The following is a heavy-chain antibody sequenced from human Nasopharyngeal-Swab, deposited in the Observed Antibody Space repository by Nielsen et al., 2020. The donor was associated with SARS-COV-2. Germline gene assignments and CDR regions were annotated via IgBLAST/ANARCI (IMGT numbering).Heavy chain of an antibody. Sequence: SETLSLTCTVSGGSISSYYWSWIRQPPGKGLEWIGYMYYSGSTKYNSSLKSRVTISVDRSKNQFSLRLSSVTAADTAVYYCARRYFDSLYGMDVWGQGTTVTVSS. J-gene: IGHJ6*02. V-gene: IGHV4-59*01. CDR1: GGSISSYY. CDR2: MYYSGST. CDR3: ARRYFDSLYGMDV. D-gene: IGHD3-9*01.